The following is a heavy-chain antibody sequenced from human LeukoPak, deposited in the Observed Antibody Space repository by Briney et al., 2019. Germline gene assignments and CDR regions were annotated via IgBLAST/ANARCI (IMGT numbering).Heavy chain of an antibody. CDR3: ARVRYSSSRGGFQH. Sequence: SETLSLTCTVSGGSISSGGYYWSWIRQPPGKGLEWIGEINHSGSTNYNPSLKSRVTISGDTSKNQFSLNLRSVTAADTAVYYCARVRYSSSRGGFQHWGQGTLVTVSS. CDR2: INHSGST. D-gene: IGHD6-13*01. V-gene: IGHV4-39*07. J-gene: IGHJ1*01. CDR1: GGSISSGGYY.